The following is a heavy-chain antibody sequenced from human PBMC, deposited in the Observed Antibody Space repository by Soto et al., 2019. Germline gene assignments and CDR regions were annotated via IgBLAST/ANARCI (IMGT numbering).Heavy chain of an antibody. D-gene: IGHD5-18*01. CDR1: GFTFSTYC. J-gene: IGHJ6*03. V-gene: IGHV3-7*01. CDR3: ARLRDSYGIYYHYYYYMDV. CDR2: IKQDGSEK. Sequence: EVQLVESGGGLVQPGGSLRLSCTASGFTFSTYCMSWVRQAPGKGLEWVANIKQDGSEKYYVDSVKGRFTISRDNAKNSLYLQMNSLRAEDTAVYYCARLRDSYGIYYHYYYYMDVWGKGTTVTVSS.